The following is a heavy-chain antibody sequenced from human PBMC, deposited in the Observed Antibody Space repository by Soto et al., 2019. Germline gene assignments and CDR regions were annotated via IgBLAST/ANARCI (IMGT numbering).Heavy chain of an antibody. D-gene: IGHD3-3*01. Sequence: QVQLVQSGAEVKKPGSSVKVSCKASGGTFSSYAISWVRQAPGQGLEWMGGIIPIFGTANYAQKFQGRVTITADESTSTAYMELSSLRSEDTAVYYCARDRGGGGITIFPAKYNWFDPWGQGTLVTVSS. V-gene: IGHV1-69*12. J-gene: IGHJ5*02. CDR3: ARDRGGGGITIFPAKYNWFDP. CDR1: GGTFSSYA. CDR2: IIPIFGTA.